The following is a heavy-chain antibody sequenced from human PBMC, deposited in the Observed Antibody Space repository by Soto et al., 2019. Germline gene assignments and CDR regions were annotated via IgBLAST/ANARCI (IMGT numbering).Heavy chain of an antibody. CDR1: GGSISSSNW. V-gene: IGHV4-4*02. CDR2: IYHSGST. Sequence: QVQLQESGPGLVKPSGTLSLTCAVSGGSISSSNWWSWVRQPPGKGLEWIGEIYHSGSTNYNPSLKSRVTISVDKSKNQFSLKLSSVTAADTAVYYCARGHYDYVWGSYPTSVSYGMDVWGQGTTVTVSS. J-gene: IGHJ6*02. CDR3: ARGHYDYVWGSYPTSVSYGMDV. D-gene: IGHD3-16*02.